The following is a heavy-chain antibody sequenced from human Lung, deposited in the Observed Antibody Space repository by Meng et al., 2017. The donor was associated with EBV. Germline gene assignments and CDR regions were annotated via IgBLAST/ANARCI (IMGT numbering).Heavy chain of an antibody. V-gene: IGHV4-30-4*01. CDR3: ARVCEVCLDY. D-gene: IGHD5/OR15-5a*01. Sequence: QLPGPRPDLVQPSKPLSLTCTVSGGSISSGDYYWIWIRQPPGKGLEWIGYIHYSGSTYYNPSLKSRVTISVDTSKNQFSLKLSSVTAADMAVYYCARVCEVCLDYWGQGTLVTVSS. J-gene: IGHJ4*02. CDR1: GGSISSGDYY. CDR2: IHYSGST.